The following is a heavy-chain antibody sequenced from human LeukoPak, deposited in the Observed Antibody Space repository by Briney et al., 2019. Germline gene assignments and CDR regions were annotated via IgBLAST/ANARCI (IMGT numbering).Heavy chain of an antibody. CDR3: ARGGCSSTSCHPDDDAFDI. D-gene: IGHD2-2*01. J-gene: IGHJ3*02. CDR1: GYTFTGYY. CDR2: INPNSGGI. Sequence: ASVKVSCKASGYTFTGYYMHWVRQAPGQGLEWMGWINPNSGGINYAQKFQGRVTMTRDTSISTAYMELSRLRSDDTAVYYCARGGCSSTSCHPDDDAFDIWGQGTMVTVSS. V-gene: IGHV1-2*02.